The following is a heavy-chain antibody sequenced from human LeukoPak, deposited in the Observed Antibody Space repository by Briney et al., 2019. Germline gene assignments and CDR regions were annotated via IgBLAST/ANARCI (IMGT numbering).Heavy chain of an antibody. CDR2: ISGSGGST. CDR1: GFTFSSYA. Sequence: PGGSLRLSCAASGFTFSSYAMSWVRQAPGKGLEWVSAISGSGGSTYYADSVKGRFTISRDNSKNTLYLQMNSLRAEDTAVYYCAKLPDYYDSSGYYYGHPEQKGDAFDIWGQGTMVTVSS. D-gene: IGHD3-22*01. J-gene: IGHJ3*02. V-gene: IGHV3-23*01. CDR3: AKLPDYYDSSGYYYGHPEQKGDAFDI.